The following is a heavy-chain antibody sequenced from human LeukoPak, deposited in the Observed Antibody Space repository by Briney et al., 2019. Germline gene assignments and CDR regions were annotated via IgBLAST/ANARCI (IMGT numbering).Heavy chain of an antibody. CDR3: ARHLWAGITMTKPTKYNWFDP. V-gene: IGHV4-34*01. Sequence: SETLSLTCAVYGGSFSGYYWSWLRQPPGKGLEWIGEINHSGSTNYNPSLKSRVTISVDTSKNQFSLKLSSVTAADTAVYYCARHLWAGITMTKPTKYNWFDPWGQGTLVTVSS. J-gene: IGHJ5*02. D-gene: IGHD3-22*01. CDR2: INHSGST. CDR1: GGSFSGYY.